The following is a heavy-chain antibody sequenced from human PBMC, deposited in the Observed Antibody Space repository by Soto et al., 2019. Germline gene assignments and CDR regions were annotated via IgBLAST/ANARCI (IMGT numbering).Heavy chain of an antibody. CDR2: TYSRSKWYN. D-gene: IGHD5-12*01. Sequence: SPTLSLACVISGDSVSSNTASWNWVRQSPSRGLEWLGRTYSRSKWYNDYAVSVKSRIIINPDTSKNQFSLQLNSVTPEDTAVYYCAKGDNLGPKTGYAFDPWGQGILVTVSS. J-gene: IGHJ5*02. CDR1: GDSVSSNTAS. CDR3: AKGDNLGPKTGYAFDP. V-gene: IGHV6-1*01.